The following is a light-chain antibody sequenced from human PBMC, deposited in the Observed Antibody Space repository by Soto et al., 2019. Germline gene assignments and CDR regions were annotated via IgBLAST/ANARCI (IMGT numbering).Light chain of an antibody. CDR2: EVT. J-gene: IGLJ1*01. CDR3: SSYTSSTSYV. V-gene: IGLV2-14*01. Sequence: QSVLTQPASVSGSPGQSITISCIGTSSDVGGYNYVSWYQQHPGKAPKLMIYEVTNRPSGVSNRFSGSKSGNTASLTISGLQAEDEADYYCSSYTSSTSYVFGTGTKLTGL. CDR1: SSDVGGYNY.